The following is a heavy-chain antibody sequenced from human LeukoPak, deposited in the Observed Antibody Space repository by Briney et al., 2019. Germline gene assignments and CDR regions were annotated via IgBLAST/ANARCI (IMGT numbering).Heavy chain of an antibody. CDR3: ARKALYDSRISAFDI. V-gene: IGHV3-66*01. Sequence: PGGSLRLSCAASGFRVCGNYMNWVRQAPGKGLEWVSITYSGGSTYYVDSVKGRFSISRDNSKNTLLLQMNSLRAEDTAVYYCARKALYDSRISAFDIWGQGTMVTVSS. CDR2: TYSGGST. CDR1: GFRVCGNY. J-gene: IGHJ3*02. D-gene: IGHD3-22*01.